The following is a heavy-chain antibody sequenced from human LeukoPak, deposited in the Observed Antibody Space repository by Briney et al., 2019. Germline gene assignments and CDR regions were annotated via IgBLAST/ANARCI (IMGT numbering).Heavy chain of an antibody. CDR2: IGTAGDT. V-gene: IGHV3-13*04. J-gene: IGHJ3*02. CDR3: ARGVRTSGAFDI. Sequence: PGGSLRLSCAVSGFTFSSYDMHWVRQATGKGLEWVSAIGTAGDTYYPGSVKGRFTISRENAKNSLYLQMNSLRAGDTAVYYCARGVRTSGAFDIWGQGTMVTVSS. CDR1: GFTFSSYD.